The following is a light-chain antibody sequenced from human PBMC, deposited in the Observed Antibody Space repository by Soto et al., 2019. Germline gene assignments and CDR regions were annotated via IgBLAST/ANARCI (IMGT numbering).Light chain of an antibody. Sequence: EIVLTQSPGTLSLSPGERATLSCRASQSIYINSLAWYQHKRGQAPRLLIYAATVRATAVPVRFNGSGSGTDFALTISRLEPEDSAMYYCQQYCDSPFAFCPGTTLDVK. CDR3: QQYCDSPFA. J-gene: IGKJ3*01. CDR1: QSIYINS. CDR2: AAT. V-gene: IGKV3-20*01.